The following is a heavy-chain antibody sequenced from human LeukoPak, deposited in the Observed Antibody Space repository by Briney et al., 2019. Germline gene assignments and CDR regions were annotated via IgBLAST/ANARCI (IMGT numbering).Heavy chain of an antibody. CDR1: GGSFSGYY. D-gene: IGHD3-10*01. CDR3: ARSVLWFGELPDF. J-gene: IGHJ4*02. V-gene: IGHV4-34*01. CDR2: INHSGST. Sequence: SETLSLTCAVYGGSFSGYYWSWIRQPPGQGLEWIGEINHSGSTNYNPSLKSRVTISVDTSKNQFSLKLSSVTAADTAVYYCARSVLWFGELPDFWGQGTLVTVSS.